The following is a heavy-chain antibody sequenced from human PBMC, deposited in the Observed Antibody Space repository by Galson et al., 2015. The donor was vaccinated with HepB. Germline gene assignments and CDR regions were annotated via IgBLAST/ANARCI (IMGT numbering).Heavy chain of an antibody. V-gene: IGHV3-30-3*01. CDR1: GFTFSTYV. CDR3: ARDRGSCGGDCYQGGRFGADWYFDL. CDR2: MSSDATNK. J-gene: IGHJ2*01. D-gene: IGHD2-21*02. Sequence: SLRLSCAASGFTFSTYVIHWVRQSPGKGLEWVALMSSDATNKYYADSVKGRFTISRDNSKNTVYLQMNSLRAGDTAVYYCARDRGSCGGDCYQGGRFGADWYFDLWGRGTLVTVSS.